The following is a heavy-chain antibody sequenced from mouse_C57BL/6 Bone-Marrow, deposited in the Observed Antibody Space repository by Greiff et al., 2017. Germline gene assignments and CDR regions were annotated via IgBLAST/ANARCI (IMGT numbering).Heavy chain of an antibody. CDR3: ARSFSCWYFDY. CDR1: GYTFTSYW. Sequence: QVQLQQPGAELVKPGASVKLSCKASGYTFTSYWMQWVKQRPGQGLEWIGEIDPSDSYTNYNQKFKGKATLTVDTSSSTAYMQLSSLTSEDSAVYYCARSFSCWYFDYWGQGTTLTGSS. D-gene: IGHD1-2*01. J-gene: IGHJ2*01. V-gene: IGHV1-50*01. CDR2: IDPSDSYT.